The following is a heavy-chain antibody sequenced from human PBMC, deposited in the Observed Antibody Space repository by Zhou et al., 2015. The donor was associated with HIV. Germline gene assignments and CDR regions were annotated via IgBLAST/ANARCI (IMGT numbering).Heavy chain of an antibody. J-gene: IGHJ6*02. CDR2: IIPIFGTA. D-gene: IGHD2-2*03. CDR3: ARVGYCSSTSCSPPPGYYYGMDV. V-gene: IGHV1-69*01. CDR1: GGTFSSYA. Sequence: QVQLVQSGAEVKKPGSSVKVSCKASGGTFSSYAISWVRQAPGQGLEWMGGIIPIFGTANYAQKFQGRVTITADESTSTAYMELSSLRSEDTAVYYCARVGYCSSTSCSPPPGYYYGMDVWGQGTKVVVSS.